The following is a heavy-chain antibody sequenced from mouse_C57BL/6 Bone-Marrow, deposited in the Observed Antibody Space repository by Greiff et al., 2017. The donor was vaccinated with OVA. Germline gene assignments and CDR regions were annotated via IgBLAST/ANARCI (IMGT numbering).Heavy chain of an antibody. CDR1: GYTFTSYG. CDR3: ARTFICDGYYAGFAY. J-gene: IGHJ3*01. D-gene: IGHD2-3*01. V-gene: IGHV1-81*01. CDR2: IYPRSGNT. Sequence: VQLQQSGAELVRPGASVKLSCKASGYTFTSYGISWVKQRTGQGLEWIGEIYPRSGNTYYNEKFKGKATLTADKSSSTASMELRSLTSEDSAVYFCARTFICDGYYAGFAYWGQGTLVTVSA.